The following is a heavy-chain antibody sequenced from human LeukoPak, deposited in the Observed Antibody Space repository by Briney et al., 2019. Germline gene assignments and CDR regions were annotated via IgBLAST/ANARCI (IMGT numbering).Heavy chain of an antibody. CDR2: ISSSSSNI. CDR1: GFTFSSYS. Sequence: PGGSLRLSCAASGFTFSSYSMDWVRQAPGKGLEWVSYISSSSSNIYYADSVKGRFTISRDNSKNTLYLQMNSLRAEDTAVYYCARGKNSGWPYYFDYWGQGTLVSAS. D-gene: IGHD6-19*01. CDR3: ARGKNSGWPYYFDY. V-gene: IGHV3-48*01. J-gene: IGHJ4*02.